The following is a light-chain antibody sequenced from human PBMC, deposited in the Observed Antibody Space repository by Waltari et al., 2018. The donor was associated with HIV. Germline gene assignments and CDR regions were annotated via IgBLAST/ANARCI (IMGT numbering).Light chain of an antibody. V-gene: IGKV4-1*01. CDR1: QSLLFSSNNKNY. CDR3: LQHDNFPLST. J-gene: IGKJ3*01. CDR2: WAS. Sequence: DIVMTQSPESLAVSLGERATINCKSSQSLLFSSNNKNYLAWYQQKVGQSPKLLINWASTRDSGVPDRFIGSGAGTNFTLTINNLESEDAAFYFCLQHDNFPLSTFGPGTKVDIK.